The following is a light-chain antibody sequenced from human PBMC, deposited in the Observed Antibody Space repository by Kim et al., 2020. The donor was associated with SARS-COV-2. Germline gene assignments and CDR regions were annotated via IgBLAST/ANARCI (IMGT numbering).Light chain of an antibody. Sequence: ASVGDRVTITCRASQSISSYLNWYQQKPGKAPKLLIYAASSLQSGVPSRFSGSGSGTDFTLTISSLQPEDFATYHCQQSYSTPWTFGQGTKVEIK. J-gene: IGKJ1*01. CDR3: QQSYSTPWT. V-gene: IGKV1-39*01. CDR2: AAS. CDR1: QSISSY.